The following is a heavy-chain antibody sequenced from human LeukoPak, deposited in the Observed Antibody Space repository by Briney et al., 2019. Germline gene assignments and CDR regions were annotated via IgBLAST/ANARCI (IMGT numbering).Heavy chain of an antibody. J-gene: IGHJ5*02. Sequence: HTGGSLRLSCAASGFTFSSYAMSWVRQAPGKGLEGVSAISGSGGSTYYADSVKGRFTISRDNSKNTLYLQMNSLRAEDTAVYYCAKSPYCSGGSCYYRNWFDPWGQGTLVTVSS. CDR3: AKSPYCSGGSCYYRNWFDP. V-gene: IGHV3-23*01. CDR1: GFTFSSYA. CDR2: ISGSGGST. D-gene: IGHD2-15*01.